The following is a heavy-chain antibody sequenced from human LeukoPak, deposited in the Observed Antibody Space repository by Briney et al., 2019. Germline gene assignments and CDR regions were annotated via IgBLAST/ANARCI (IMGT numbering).Heavy chain of an antibody. D-gene: IGHD6-13*01. Sequence: SETLSLTCTVSGGSISSYYWSWIRQPPGKGLEWIGYIYYSGSTNYNPSLKSRVTISVDTSKNQFSLKLSSVTAADTAVYYCARFKRGTGIAARGPYFDYWGQGTLVTVSS. V-gene: IGHV4-59*01. CDR1: GGSISSYY. CDR2: IYYSGST. J-gene: IGHJ4*02. CDR3: ARFKRGTGIAARGPYFDY.